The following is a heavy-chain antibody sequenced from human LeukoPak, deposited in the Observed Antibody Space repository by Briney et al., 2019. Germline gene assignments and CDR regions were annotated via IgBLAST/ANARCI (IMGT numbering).Heavy chain of an antibody. CDR1: GFTFNKYA. J-gene: IGHJ4*02. V-gene: IGHV3-23*01. D-gene: IGHD2-8*02. CDR3: AKAPLGRCTGAICYSFDY. CDR2: ISGSDAGT. Sequence: PGGSLRLSCAASGFTFNKYAMSWVRQAPGKGLEWVSAISGSDAGTYYADSVKGRFTISRDNSENTLYLQMNSLRAEDAAVYYCAKAPLGRCTGAICYSFDYWGQGTLVTVSS.